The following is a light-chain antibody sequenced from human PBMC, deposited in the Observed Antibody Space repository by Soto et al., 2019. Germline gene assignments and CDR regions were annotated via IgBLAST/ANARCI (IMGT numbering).Light chain of an antibody. J-gene: IGLJ2*01. CDR1: SSDVGGYNY. Sequence: QSVLTQPASVSGSPGQSITISCTGTSSDVGGYNYVSWYQQHPGKAPKLMIYDVSNRPSGVSNRFSGSKSGNTASLTISGVQAEDEADYYCSSYTSSSTPYVVFGGGTQLTVL. CDR2: DVS. CDR3: SSYTSSSTPYVV. V-gene: IGLV2-14*01.